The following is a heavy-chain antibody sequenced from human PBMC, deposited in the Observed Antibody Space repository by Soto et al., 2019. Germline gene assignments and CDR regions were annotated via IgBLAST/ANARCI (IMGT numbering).Heavy chain of an antibody. CDR2: ISSIGSSI. Sequence: PGGSLRLSCAASGFSFSSYEMNWVRQAPGKGLEWVSYISSIGSSIFYADSVKGRFTISRDNAKNSLYLQMNSLRADDTAVYYCARSTGEWVSDYWGQGTLVTVSS. J-gene: IGHJ4*02. CDR1: GFSFSSYE. V-gene: IGHV3-48*03. CDR3: ARSTGEWVSDY. D-gene: IGHD2-8*02.